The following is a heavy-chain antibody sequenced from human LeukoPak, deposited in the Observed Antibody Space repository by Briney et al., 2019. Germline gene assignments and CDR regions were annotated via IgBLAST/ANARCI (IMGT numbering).Heavy chain of an antibody. CDR3: ARGIVPAAIELIG. Sequence: ASVKVSCKASGYTFTSYDINWVRQATGQGLEWMGWMNPNSGNTGYVQKFQGRVTMTRNTSISTAYMELSSLRSEDTAVYYCARGIVPAAIELIGWGQGTLVTVSS. V-gene: IGHV1-8*01. J-gene: IGHJ4*02. CDR2: MNPNSGNT. D-gene: IGHD2-2*01. CDR1: GYTFTSYD.